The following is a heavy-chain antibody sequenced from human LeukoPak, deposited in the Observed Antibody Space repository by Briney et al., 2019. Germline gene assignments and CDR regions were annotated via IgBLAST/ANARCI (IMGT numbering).Heavy chain of an antibody. CDR2: IKSKADGGTT. Sequence: PGGSLRLSCAASGFTFSNAWMSWVRQAPGKGLEWVGRIKSKADGGTTDYAAPVKGRFTISRDDSKNTLYLQMNSLKTEDTAVYYCTTVRAAAGTDYYYGMDVWGQGTTDTVSS. V-gene: IGHV3-15*01. CDR1: GFTFSNAW. CDR3: TTVRAAAGTDYYYGMDV. D-gene: IGHD6-13*01. J-gene: IGHJ6*02.